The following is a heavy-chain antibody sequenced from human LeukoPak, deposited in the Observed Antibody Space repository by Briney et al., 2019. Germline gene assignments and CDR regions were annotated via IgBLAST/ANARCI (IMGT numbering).Heavy chain of an antibody. D-gene: IGHD6-13*01. J-gene: IGHJ4*02. CDR2: IYSGGST. CDR1: GTSISSHY. CDR3: ATRPGGSTWYGVFDY. Sequence: SEILSLTCTFSGTSISSHYWSWIRQPPGKGMEWIGYIYSGGSTNYNPSLKGRVTMSVDMSKNQFSLTLTSVTAADTALYFCATRPGGSTWYGVFDYWSPGTLVTVS. V-gene: IGHV4-59*11.